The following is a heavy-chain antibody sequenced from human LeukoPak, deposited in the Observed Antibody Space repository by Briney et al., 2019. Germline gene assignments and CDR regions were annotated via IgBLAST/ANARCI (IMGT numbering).Heavy chain of an antibody. CDR2: ISSSSSYV. D-gene: IGHD5-12*01. Sequence: GGSLRLSCAASGFTFSSYSMNWVRQAPGKGLEWVSSISSSSSYVYYADSVKGRFTISRDNAKNSLYLQMNSLRAEDTAVYYCARSLGCSGYDPNFYYYGMDVWGQGTTVTVSS. CDR1: GFTFSSYS. V-gene: IGHV3-21*01. CDR3: ARSLGCSGYDPNFYYYGMDV. J-gene: IGHJ6*02.